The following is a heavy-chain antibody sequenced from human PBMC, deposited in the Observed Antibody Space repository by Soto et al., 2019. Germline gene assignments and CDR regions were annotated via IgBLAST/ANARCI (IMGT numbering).Heavy chain of an antibody. CDR2: IGHLETT. Sequence: SETLSLTCIVSGVALTYGGYSGSWIRQSPEKGLEWLGYIGHLETTSYNPSFTSRLSLSIDRTRNQFSLSLRSMTAADKAVHYCARGGGYDYFDFWCQGILVTASS. CDR1: GVALTYGGYS. D-gene: IGHD3-22*01. J-gene: IGHJ4*02. CDR3: ARGGGYDYFDF. V-gene: IGHV4-30-2*06.